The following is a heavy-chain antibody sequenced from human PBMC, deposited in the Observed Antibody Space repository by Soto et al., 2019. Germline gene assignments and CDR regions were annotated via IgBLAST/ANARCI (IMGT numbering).Heavy chain of an antibody. V-gene: IGHV4-59*01. J-gene: IGHJ4*02. D-gene: IGHD4-17*01. CDR1: GGSIRSYY. CDR3: TRVGGYYGDYPNFDY. CDR2: IYYSGST. Sequence: QVQLQESGPGLVKPSETLSLTCTVYGGSIRSYYWSWIRQPPGTGLEWIGNIYYSGSTNYNPSRKSRVTMSVDMSKNQVSLKLSYVTAADTAVYYCTRVGGYYGDYPNFDYWGQGAMVTVSS.